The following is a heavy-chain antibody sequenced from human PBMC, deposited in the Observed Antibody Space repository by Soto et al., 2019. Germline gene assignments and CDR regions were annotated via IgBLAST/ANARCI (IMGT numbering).Heavy chain of an antibody. V-gene: IGHV4-39*01. CDR3: ARRRGGYGDYGGYWYFDL. CDR1: GGSISSSSYY. J-gene: IGHJ2*01. D-gene: IGHD4-17*01. CDR2: IYYSGST. Sequence: SETLSLTCTVSGGSISSSSYYWGWIRQPPGKGLEWIGSIYYSGSTYYNPSLKSRVTISVDTSKNQFSLKLSSVTAADTAVYYCARRRGGYGDYGGYWYFDLWGRGTLVTVSS.